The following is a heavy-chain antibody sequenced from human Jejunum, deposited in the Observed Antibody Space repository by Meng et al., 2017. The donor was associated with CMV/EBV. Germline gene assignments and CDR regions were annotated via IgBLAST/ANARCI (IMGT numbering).Heavy chain of an antibody. CDR2: INHSGST. J-gene: IGHJ4*02. D-gene: IGHD4-17*01. CDR3: ARVGGAQHGDFDF. Sequence: QVQHQQWGSGLLKPSETLSLTCTVYGESFSGYYWTWIRQHPGKGLEWIGEINHSGSTNYNPSLKSRVTILVDTSKRQFSLRLSFVTAADTAVYYCARVGGAQHGDFDFWGQGTLVTVSS. V-gene: IGHV4-34*01. CDR1: GESFSGYY.